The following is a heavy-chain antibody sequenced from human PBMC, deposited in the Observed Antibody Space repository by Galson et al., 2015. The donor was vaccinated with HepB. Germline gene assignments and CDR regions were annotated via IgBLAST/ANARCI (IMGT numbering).Heavy chain of an antibody. Sequence: SLRLSCAASGFTFSSYWMSWVRQAPGKGLEWVANIKQDGSEKYYVDSVKGRFTISRDNAKNSLYLQMNSLRAEDTAVYYCARDMGSGWYGLGYFDYWGQGTLVTVSS. CDR2: IKQDGSEK. J-gene: IGHJ4*02. D-gene: IGHD6-19*01. CDR1: GFTFSSYW. V-gene: IGHV3-7*03. CDR3: ARDMGSGWYGLGYFDY.